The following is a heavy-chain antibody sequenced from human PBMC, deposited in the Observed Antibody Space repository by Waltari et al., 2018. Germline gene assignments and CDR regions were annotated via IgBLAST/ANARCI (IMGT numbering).Heavy chain of an antibody. CDR1: GGSLIRRNG. CDR2: IYHSGST. J-gene: IGHJ4*02. CDR3: ARAGGSSGYLVY. Sequence: VQLQESGQGLVTPPGPLSLTCAVPGGSLIRRNGWGWVRQPPGKGLEWIGEIYHSGSTNYSPSLKSRVTISVDKSKNQFSLKLSSVTAADTAVYYCARAGGSSGYLVYWGQGTLVTVSS. V-gene: IGHV4-4*03. D-gene: IGHD3-22*01.